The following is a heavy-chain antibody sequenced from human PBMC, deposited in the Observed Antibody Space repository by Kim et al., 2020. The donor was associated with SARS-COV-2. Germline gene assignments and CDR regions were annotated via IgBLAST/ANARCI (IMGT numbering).Heavy chain of an antibody. CDR2: ISQSGSA. V-gene: IGHV4-30-2*01. J-gene: IGHJ2*01. CDR3: ANRNLLGEAIRFFDL. D-gene: IGHD1-26*01. CDR1: GGSISSGGFS. Sequence: SETLSLTCAVSGGSISSGGFSFSWIRQPPGKGLELIGFISQSGSAYYNPSLKGRVSISLESKRQFSLTLNSMTAADTAVYFCANRNLLGEAIRFFDLWGRGILVTVSS.